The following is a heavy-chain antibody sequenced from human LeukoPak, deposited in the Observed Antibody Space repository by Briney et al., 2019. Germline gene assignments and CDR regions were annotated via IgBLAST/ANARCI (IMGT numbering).Heavy chain of an antibody. V-gene: IGHV4-39*01. CDR2: INYSGST. D-gene: IGHD1-26*01. Sequence: SETLSLTCTVSGGSISSSSYSWDWIRQPPGKGLEWIGSINYSGSTYYNPSLKSRVTISVDTSKNQFSLILTSVTAPDTAVYYCARRHSGSYYAKHWFDPSGQGTLVTVPS. J-gene: IGHJ5*02. CDR3: ARRHSGSYYAKHWFDP. CDR1: GGSISSSSYS.